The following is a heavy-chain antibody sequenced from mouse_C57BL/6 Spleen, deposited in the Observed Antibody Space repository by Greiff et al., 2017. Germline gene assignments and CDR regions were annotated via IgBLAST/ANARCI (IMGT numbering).Heavy chain of an antibody. D-gene: IGHD3-2*02. CDR1: GYTFTSYW. CDR2: IDPSDSYT. CDR3: ARRRGDSSGYGH. V-gene: IGHV1-50*01. J-gene: IGHJ2*01. Sequence: QVQLQQPGAELVKPGASVKLSCKASGYTFTSYWMQWVKQRPGQGLEWIGEIDPSDSYTNYNQKFKGKATLTVDTSSSTAYMQLSSLTSEDSVYYCARRRGDSSGYGHWGQGTTLTVSS.